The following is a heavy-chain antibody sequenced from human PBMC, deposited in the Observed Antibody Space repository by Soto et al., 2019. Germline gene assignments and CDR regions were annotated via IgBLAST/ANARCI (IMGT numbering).Heavy chain of an antibody. J-gene: IGHJ4*02. CDR2: IWYYVNNK. CDR3: ARGLHSLFDY. Sequence: GGSLRLSCAASGFTFSNYGMHWVRQAPGKGLELVAGIWYYVNNKYYADSVKGRFTISRDNSNNTLYVQMTSLSAEDTAVYYCARGLHSLFDYWGQGTLVTVSS. CDR1: GFTFSNYG. D-gene: IGHD2-21*01. V-gene: IGHV3-33*01.